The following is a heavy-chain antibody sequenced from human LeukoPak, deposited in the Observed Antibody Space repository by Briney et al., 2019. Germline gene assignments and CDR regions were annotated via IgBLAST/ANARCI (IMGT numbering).Heavy chain of an antibody. Sequence: GSLSLSCAASGFTFSGYWMSWVRQTPEKGLEWVANIKQDGYEKYYADSVKGRFTISRDNAKNSLYLQMNSLRADDTAIYYCARDKIVGPTTLDYWGQGTLVTVSS. V-gene: IGHV3-7*01. J-gene: IGHJ4*02. CDR2: IKQDGYEK. CDR3: ARDKIVGPTTLDY. CDR1: GFTFSGYW. D-gene: IGHD1-26*01.